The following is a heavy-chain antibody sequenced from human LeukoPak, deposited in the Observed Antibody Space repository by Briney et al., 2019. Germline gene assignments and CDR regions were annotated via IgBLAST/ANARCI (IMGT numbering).Heavy chain of an antibody. CDR2: ISSRGTTK. CDR1: GFTFTSYS. D-gene: IGHD6-13*01. V-gene: IGHV3-48*01. J-gene: IGHJ4*02. CDR3: ANFEPGYTSSWYAEF. Sequence: GGSLRLSCAASGFTFTSYSMNWVRQAPGKGLEWVSYISSRGTTKHYADSVKGRFTISRDNAKNALYLQMNSLRVEDTAVYYCANFEPGYTSSWYAEFWGQGTLVTVSS.